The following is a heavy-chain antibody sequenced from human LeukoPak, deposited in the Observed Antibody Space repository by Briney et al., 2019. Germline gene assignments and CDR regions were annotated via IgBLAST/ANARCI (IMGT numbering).Heavy chain of an antibody. J-gene: IGHJ4*02. CDR2: ISYDGSNQ. D-gene: IGHD5-18*01. CDR1: GFTFSSYD. Sequence: GGPLRLSCAASGFTFSSYDMQWVRQAPGKGLEWVSTISYDGSNQYYADSVKGRFTISRDNSKNTLYLQMNSLRSEDTAVYYCARQRRYTHGCDSWGQGTLVTVSS. V-gene: IGHV3-30-3*01. CDR3: ARQRRYTHGCDS.